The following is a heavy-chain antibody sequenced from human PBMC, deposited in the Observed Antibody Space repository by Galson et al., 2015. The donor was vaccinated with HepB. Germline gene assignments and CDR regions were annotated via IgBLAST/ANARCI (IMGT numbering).Heavy chain of an antibody. D-gene: IGHD7-27*01. Sequence: CAISGDSVSSNSAAWNRIRQSPSRGLEWLGRTYYRSKWHNDYAVSVKSRITINPDTSKNQFSLQLNSVTPEDTAVYYCARVASPTGDLDYWGQGTLVTVSS. CDR3: ARVASPTGDLDY. CDR1: GDSVSSNSAA. V-gene: IGHV6-1*01. CDR2: TYYRSKWHN. J-gene: IGHJ4*02.